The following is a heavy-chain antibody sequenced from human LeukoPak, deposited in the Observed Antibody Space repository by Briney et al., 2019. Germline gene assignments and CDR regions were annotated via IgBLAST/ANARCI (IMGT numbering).Heavy chain of an antibody. CDR2: ISGSSNIK. J-gene: IGHJ4*02. CDR3: ARGIFYGSGSQSFDY. D-gene: IGHD3-10*01. Sequence: GGSLRLPCAASGFTFSYYSMSWIRQAPGKGLEWISYISGSSNIKYFADSVKGRFTISRGNAKESLYLQMDSLRVEDTAFYYCARGIFYGSGSQSFDYWGQGTLVTVSS. V-gene: IGHV3-48*01. CDR1: GFTFSYYS.